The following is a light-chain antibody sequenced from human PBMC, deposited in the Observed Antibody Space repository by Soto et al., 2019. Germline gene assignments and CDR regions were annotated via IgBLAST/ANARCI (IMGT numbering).Light chain of an antibody. J-gene: IGLJ3*02. CDR2: DNN. CDR1: SSNIGNNY. V-gene: IGLV1-51*01. Sequence: QSVLTQPPSVSAAPGQKITISCSGSSSNIGNNYVSWYQQLQGTAPKLLIYDNNRRPSGIPDRFSGSKSGTSATLGVTGLQTWDEADYYCATWDSRLSAWVLGGGTKLTVL. CDR3: ATWDSRLSAWV.